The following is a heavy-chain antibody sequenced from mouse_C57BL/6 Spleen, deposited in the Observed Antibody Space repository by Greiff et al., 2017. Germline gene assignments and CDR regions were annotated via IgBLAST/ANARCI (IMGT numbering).Heavy chain of an antibody. D-gene: IGHD1-1*01. CDR2: IYPGDGDT. Sequence: QVQLQQSGPELVKPGASVKISCKASGYAFSSSWMNWVKQRPGKGLEWIGRIYPGDGDTKYNGKFKGKATLTADKSSSTAYMQLSSLTSEDSAVYFCSRSNYIERSCFAYWGQGALVTVAA. CDR1: GYAFSSSW. V-gene: IGHV1-82*01. CDR3: SRSNYIERSCFAY. J-gene: IGHJ3*01.